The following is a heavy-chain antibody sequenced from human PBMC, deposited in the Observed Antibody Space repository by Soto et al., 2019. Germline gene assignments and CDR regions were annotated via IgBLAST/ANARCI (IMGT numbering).Heavy chain of an antibody. V-gene: IGHV4-30-2*01. D-gene: IGHD5-12*01. CDR3: AAGGGLRRYY. J-gene: IGHJ4*02. CDR2: ISHSGST. Sequence: QLKLQESGSGLVKPSQTLSLTCAVSGGSISSGGYSWSWIRQPPGKGLECIGYISHSGSTYYNPSLKSRITISVDRSKNQFSLKLRSVTAADTAVYYCAAGGGLRRYYWGQGTLVTVSS. CDR1: GGSISSGGYS.